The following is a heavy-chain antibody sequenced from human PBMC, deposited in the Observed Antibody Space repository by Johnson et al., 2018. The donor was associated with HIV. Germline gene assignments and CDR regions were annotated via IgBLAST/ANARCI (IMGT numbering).Heavy chain of an antibody. J-gene: IGHJ3*02. V-gene: IGHV3-30-3*01. Sequence: QMQLVESGGGLVQSGGSLRLSCAASGFTFSTYAMHWVRQATGKGLEWVTLISYAGSNTYYADSVKGRFTISRENSKNTLYLQMNSLRAEDTAVYYCARATYYDSRDDAFDIWGQGTMVTVSS. D-gene: IGHD3-22*01. CDR3: ARATYYDSRDDAFDI. CDR2: ISYAGSNT. CDR1: GFTFSTYA.